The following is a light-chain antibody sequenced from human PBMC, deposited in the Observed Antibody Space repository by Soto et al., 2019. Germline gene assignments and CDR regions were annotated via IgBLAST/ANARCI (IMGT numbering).Light chain of an antibody. J-gene: IGKJ1*01. CDR3: QQYNNWPPGRT. CDR2: GAS. CDR1: QSVSSN. Sequence: EIVMTQSPATLSVSPGERATLSCRVSQSVSSNLAWYQQKPGQAPRLLIYGASTRATGIPARFSGSGSGTEFTLTISSLQSEDFAVYYCQQYNNWPPGRTFGQGTKVEIK. V-gene: IGKV3-15*01.